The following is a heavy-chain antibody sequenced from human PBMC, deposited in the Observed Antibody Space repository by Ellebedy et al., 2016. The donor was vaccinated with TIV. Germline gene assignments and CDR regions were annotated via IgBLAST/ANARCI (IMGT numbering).Heavy chain of an antibody. D-gene: IGHD2-15*01. V-gene: IGHV1-8*01. Sequence: AASVKVSCKASGYTFTSYDINWVRQATGQGLEWMGWMNPNSGNTGYAQKFQGRVTMTRNTSINTAYLDLSSLRSEDTAVYYGARARGAAARSFDLWGQGTVVTVSS. CDR3: ARARGAAARSFDL. CDR1: GYTFTSYD. J-gene: IGHJ3*01. CDR2: MNPNSGNT.